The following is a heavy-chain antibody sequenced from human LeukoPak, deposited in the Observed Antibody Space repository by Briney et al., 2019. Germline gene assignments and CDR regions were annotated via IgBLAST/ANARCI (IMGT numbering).Heavy chain of an antibody. J-gene: IGHJ6*02. D-gene: IGHD6-13*01. CDR2: MIPILGIA. CDR1: GGTFSSYT. Sequence: SVKVSCKASGGTFSSYTISWVRQAPGQGLEWMGRMIPILGIANYAQKFQGRVTITADKSTSTAYMELSSLRSEDTAVYYCARDRWGTAYQVPYYYYGMDVWGQGTTVTVSS. V-gene: IGHV1-69*04. CDR3: ARDRWGTAYQVPYYYYGMDV.